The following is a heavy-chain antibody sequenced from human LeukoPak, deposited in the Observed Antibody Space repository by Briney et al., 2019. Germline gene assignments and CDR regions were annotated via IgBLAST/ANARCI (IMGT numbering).Heavy chain of an antibody. CDR2: IRRRDKTGTA. CDR1: GFNFGEYA. D-gene: IGHD3-22*01. V-gene: IGHV3-49*04. J-gene: IGHJ4*02. Sequence: PGGSLRPSCAASGFNFGEYAMSWVRQAAGKGLEWVGFIRRRDKTGTAEYAASVEGRFTISRDDSKSIAYLQMNSLKTEDTAVYYCTRGDYYDSSGYHFLFDYWGQGTLVAVSS. CDR3: TRGDYYDSSGYHFLFDY.